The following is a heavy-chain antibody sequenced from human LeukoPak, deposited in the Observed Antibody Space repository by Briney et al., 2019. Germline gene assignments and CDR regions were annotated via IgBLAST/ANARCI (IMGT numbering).Heavy chain of an antibody. CDR2: IRYDGSNK. V-gene: IGHV3-30*02. Sequence: QAGGSLRLSCAASGFTFSSYGMHWVRQAPGKGLEWVAFIRYDGSNKYYADSVKGRFTISRDNSKNTLYLQMNSLRSDDTAVYYCARIRLELEPQFAEYFQHWGQGTLVTVSS. CDR1: GFTFSSYG. D-gene: IGHD1-1*01. J-gene: IGHJ1*01. CDR3: ARIRLELEPQFAEYFQH.